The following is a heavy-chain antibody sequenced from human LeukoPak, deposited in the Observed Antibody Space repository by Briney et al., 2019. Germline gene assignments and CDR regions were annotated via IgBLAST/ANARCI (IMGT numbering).Heavy chain of an antibody. Sequence: GGSLRLSCAASAFTFSSYWMSWVRQAPGKGLEWVANIKQDGSEKYYVDSVKGRFTISRDNAKNSLYLQMNSLRAEDTAVYYCARDRGNQPYWGQGTLVTVSS. CDR3: ARDRGNQPY. V-gene: IGHV3-7*05. CDR1: AFTFSSYW. D-gene: IGHD6-25*01. J-gene: IGHJ4*02. CDR2: IKQDGSEK.